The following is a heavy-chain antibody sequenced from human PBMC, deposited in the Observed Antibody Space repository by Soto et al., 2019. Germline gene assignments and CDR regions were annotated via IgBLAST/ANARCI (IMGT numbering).Heavy chain of an antibody. Sequence: EVQLVESGGGLVQPGGSLRLSCAASGFTFSSYSMNWVRQAPGKGLEGVSYISSSSGTIYYANSVKGRLTISRDNAKNSLYLQMNSLRAEDTAVYYCARRYCRGGSCYPVLCYYGMDVWGQGTTVTVSS. V-gene: IGHV3-48*01. J-gene: IGHJ6*02. CDR1: GFTFSSYS. D-gene: IGHD2-15*01. CDR2: ISSSSGTI. CDR3: ARRYCRGGSCYPVLCYYGMDV.